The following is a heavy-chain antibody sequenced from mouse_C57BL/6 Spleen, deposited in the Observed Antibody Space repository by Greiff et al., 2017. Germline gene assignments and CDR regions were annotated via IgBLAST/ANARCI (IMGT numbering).Heavy chain of an antibody. CDR3: ARSGRDSSGYRSYFDY. V-gene: IGHV1-72*01. CDR1: GYTFTSYW. J-gene: IGHJ2*01. D-gene: IGHD3-2*02. Sequence: VQLQQPGAELVKPGASVKLSCKASGYTFTSYWMHWVKQRPGRGLEWIGRIDPNSGGTKYNEKFKSKATLTGDKPSSTAYMQLSSLTSEDSAVSYCARSGRDSSGYRSYFDYWGQGTTLTVSS. CDR2: IDPNSGGT.